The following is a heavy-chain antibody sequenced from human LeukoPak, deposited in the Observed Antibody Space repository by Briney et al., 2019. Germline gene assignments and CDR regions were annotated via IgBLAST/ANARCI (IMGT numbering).Heavy chain of an antibody. J-gene: IGHJ4*02. D-gene: IGHD6-19*01. CDR2: ISWNSGSI. CDR1: GFTFDNYA. CDR3: AKARDVSLDSSGWFDY. V-gene: IGHV3-9*01. Sequence: PGRSLRLSCAASGFTFDNYAMHWVRQAPGKGLEWVSGISWNSGSIGYADSVKSRFTISRDNAKNSLYLQMNSLRAEDTALYYCAKARDVSLDSSGWFDYWGQGTLVTVSS.